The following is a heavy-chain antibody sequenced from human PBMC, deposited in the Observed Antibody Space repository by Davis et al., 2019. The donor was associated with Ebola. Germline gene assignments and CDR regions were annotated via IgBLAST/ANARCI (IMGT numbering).Heavy chain of an antibody. Sequence: AASVKVSCKAPGYTFTNYAMHWVRQAPGQRLEWMGWIHGGNGNRKYSQKFQGRVTITMDTSASTAYMELSSLRSDDTAVYYCARVSLEWLLLTDWANFDYWGQGTLVTVSS. CDR1: GYTFTNYA. D-gene: IGHD3-3*01. J-gene: IGHJ4*02. CDR3: ARVSLEWLLLTDWANFDY. CDR2: IHGGNGNR. V-gene: IGHV1-3*01.